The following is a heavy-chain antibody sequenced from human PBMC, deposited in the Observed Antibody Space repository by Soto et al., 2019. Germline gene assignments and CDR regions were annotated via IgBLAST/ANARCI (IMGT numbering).Heavy chain of an antibody. J-gene: IGHJ4*02. CDR1: GYSFTSYW. CDR2: IDPSDSYT. D-gene: IGHD3-22*01. Sequence: GESLKISCKGSGYSFTSYWISWVRQMPGKGLEWMGRIDPSDSYTNYSPSFQGHVTISADKSISTAYLQWSSLKASDTAMYYCARHLPTYYYDSSGYWTADYWGQGTLVTVSS. V-gene: IGHV5-10-1*01. CDR3: ARHLPTYYYDSSGYWTADY.